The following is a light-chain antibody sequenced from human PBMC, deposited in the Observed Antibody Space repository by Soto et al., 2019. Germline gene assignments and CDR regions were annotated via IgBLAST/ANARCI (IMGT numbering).Light chain of an antibody. J-gene: IGLJ1*01. V-gene: IGLV2-14*01. Sequence: QSALTQPASVSGSPGQSIIFSCTGTSSDIGVYNYVSWYQQHPGKAPKLMIYEVNNRPSGVSNRFSGSKSGNTASLTISGLQAEDEADYYCSSYTTSNTYVFGTGTKVTVL. CDR2: EVN. CDR3: SSYTTSNTYV. CDR1: SSDIGVYNY.